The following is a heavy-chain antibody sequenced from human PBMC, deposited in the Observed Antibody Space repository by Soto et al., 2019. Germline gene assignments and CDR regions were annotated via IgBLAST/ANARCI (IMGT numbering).Heavy chain of an antibody. CDR1: GFIFSDAY. D-gene: IGHD1-26*01. CDR3: ARESWSNPDY. V-gene: IGHV3-11*05. Sequence: GGSLRLSCAASGFIFSDAYMSWIRQAPGKGLEWISYISPGGDYTKYADSVKGRFTISRDNVKNSMHLQMNSLRADDTAVYYCARESWSNPDYWAQGT. J-gene: IGHJ4*02. CDR2: ISPGGDYT.